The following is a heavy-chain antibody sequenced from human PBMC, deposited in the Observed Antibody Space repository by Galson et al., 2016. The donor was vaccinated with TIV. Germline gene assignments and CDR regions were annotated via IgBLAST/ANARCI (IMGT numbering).Heavy chain of an antibody. CDR3: AKDYMWKENYFYMHV. CDR2: SRKGGGT. Sequence: SRKGGGTKYADSVQGRFTIFRDNSRSSLYLQMDSLRFEDTALYFCAKDYMWKENYFYMHVWGKGTTVTVSS. J-gene: IGHJ6*03. V-gene: IGHV3-43*01. D-gene: IGHD1-1*01.